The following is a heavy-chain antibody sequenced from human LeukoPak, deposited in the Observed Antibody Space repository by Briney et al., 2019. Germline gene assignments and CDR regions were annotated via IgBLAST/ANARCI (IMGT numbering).Heavy chain of an antibody. CDR3: ARVTGYTIEDYFDY. CDR2: IYYSGST. D-gene: IGHD3-9*01. V-gene: IGHV4-39*07. CDR1: GGSISSSSYY. J-gene: IGHJ4*02. Sequence: PSETLSLTCTVSGGSISSSSYYWGWIRQPPGKGLEWIGSIYYSGSTNYNPSLKSRVTISVDTSKNQFSLKLRSVTAADTAVYYCARVTGYTIEDYFDYWGQGILVTVSS.